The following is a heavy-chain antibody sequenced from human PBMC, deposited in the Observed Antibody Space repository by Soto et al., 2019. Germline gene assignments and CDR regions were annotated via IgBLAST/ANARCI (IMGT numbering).Heavy chain of an antibody. CDR2: INAGNGNT. D-gene: IGHD5-18*01. J-gene: IGHJ5*02. Sequence: GASVTVSCAASVYTFTSYASNWVRQAPGQRLEWMGRINAGNGNTKYSQKFQGRVTITRDTSASTAYMEMRSLRSEDTAVYYCARDQGYGYGNTWGQGTLVTVSS. V-gene: IGHV1-3*01. CDR1: VYTFTSYA. CDR3: ARDQGYGYGNT.